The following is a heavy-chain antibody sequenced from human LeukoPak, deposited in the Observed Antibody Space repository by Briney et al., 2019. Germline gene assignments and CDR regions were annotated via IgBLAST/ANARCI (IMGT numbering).Heavy chain of an antibody. Sequence: GRSLRLSCAASGFTFSRYAMHWVRQAPGKGLEYVSAINDNGDDTYYADSVKGRFTISRDNSKNTLYLQMSSLRTEDTAVYYCVKRVDCSNARCSLGMDHWGRGTLVTVSS. D-gene: IGHD2-2*01. J-gene: IGHJ4*02. CDR3: VKRVDCSNARCSLGMDH. CDR1: GFTFSRYA. V-gene: IGHV3-64D*09. CDR2: INDNGDDT.